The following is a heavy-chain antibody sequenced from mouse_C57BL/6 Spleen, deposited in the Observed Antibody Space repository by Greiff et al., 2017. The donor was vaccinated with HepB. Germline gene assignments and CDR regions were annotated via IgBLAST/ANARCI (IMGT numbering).Heavy chain of an antibody. Sequence: VQLQESGAELVRPGTSVKLSCKASGYTFTSYWMHWVKQRPGQGLEWIGVIDPSDSYTNYNQKFKGKATLTVDTSSSTAYMQLSSLTSEDSAVYYCARPANWENYFDYWGQGTTLTVSS. CDR1: GYTFTSYW. V-gene: IGHV1-59*01. D-gene: IGHD4-1*01. J-gene: IGHJ2*01. CDR2: IDPSDSYT. CDR3: ARPANWENYFDY.